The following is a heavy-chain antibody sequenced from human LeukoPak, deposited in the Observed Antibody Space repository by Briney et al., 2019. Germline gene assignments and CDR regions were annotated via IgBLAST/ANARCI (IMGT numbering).Heavy chain of an antibody. CDR2: IYRSGST. Sequence: PSETLSLTCAVSGGSISSGGYSWSWIRQPPGKGLEWIGYIYRSGSTYYNPSLKSRVTMSVDRSKNQFSLKLSSVTAADTAVYYCELWLPSYGLAVWGQGTTVIVSS. CDR1: GGSISSGGYS. J-gene: IGHJ6*02. V-gene: IGHV4-30-2*01. D-gene: IGHD5-18*01. CDR3: ELWLPSYGLAV.